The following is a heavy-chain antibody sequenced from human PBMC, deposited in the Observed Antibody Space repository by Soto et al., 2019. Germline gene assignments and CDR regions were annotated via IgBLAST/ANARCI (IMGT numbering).Heavy chain of an antibody. J-gene: IGHJ4*02. Sequence: GGSLRLSCAASGFTFSCYAMSWVRQAPGKGLEWVSAISSSGGSTYYAHSVKGQFTISRDNSKNTLYLQMNSLRAEDTAVYYCAKDSLKMRFGELSNGLDYWGQGTLVTVSS. CDR2: ISSSGGST. CDR3: AKDSLKMRFGELSNGLDY. D-gene: IGHD3-10*01. V-gene: IGHV3-23*01. CDR1: GFTFSCYA.